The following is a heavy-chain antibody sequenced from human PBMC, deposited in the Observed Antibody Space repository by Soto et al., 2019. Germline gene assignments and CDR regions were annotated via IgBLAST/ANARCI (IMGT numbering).Heavy chain of an antibody. D-gene: IGHD5-12*01. CDR3: ARMATITVFDY. CDR1: GYTFTGYY. Sequence: GASVKVSCKASGYTFTGYYMHWVRQAPGQGLEWMGWINPNSGGTNYAQKFQGRVTITADESTSTAYMELSSLRSEDTAVYYCARMATITVFDYWGQGTLVTVSS. CDR2: INPNSGGT. V-gene: IGHV1-2*02. J-gene: IGHJ4*02.